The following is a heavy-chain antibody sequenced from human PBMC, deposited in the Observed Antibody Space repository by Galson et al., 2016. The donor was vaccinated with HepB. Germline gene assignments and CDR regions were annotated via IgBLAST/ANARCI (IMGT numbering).Heavy chain of an antibody. D-gene: IGHD2-15*01. CDR2: ISRSSSLI. V-gene: IGHV3-21*01. J-gene: IGHJ2*01. CDR1: GFTFSSDS. CDR3: VREGGYCYGDSCRYFDL. Sequence: SLRLSCADSGFTFSSDSMNWVRQAPGKGLEWISSISRSSSLIYYADSVTGRFTISRDNAKRPLYLQMNSRRVEDTAVYYCVREGGYCYGDSCRYFDLWGRGTVVTVSS.